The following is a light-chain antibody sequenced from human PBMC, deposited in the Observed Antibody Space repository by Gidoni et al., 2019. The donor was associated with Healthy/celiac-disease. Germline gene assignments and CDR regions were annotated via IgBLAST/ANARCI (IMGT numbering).Light chain of an antibody. CDR1: SSNIGNNY. CDR2: DND. J-gene: IGLJ3*02. Sequence: QSVLTQPPSVSAAPGQKVTISCSGGSSNIGNNYVSWYQQLPRTAPKLLIYDNDKRPSGIPDRFSGSKSGTSATLGITGLQTGDEANYYCGTWDSSLSAWVFGGGTKLTVL. V-gene: IGLV1-51*01. CDR3: GTWDSSLSAWV.